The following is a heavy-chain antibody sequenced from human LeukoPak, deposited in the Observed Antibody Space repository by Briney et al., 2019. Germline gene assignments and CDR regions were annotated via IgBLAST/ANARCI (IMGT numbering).Heavy chain of an antibody. CDR2: ISYDGSNK. V-gene: IGHV3-30*04. J-gene: IGHJ4*02. CDR3: AKITRTWFGESKIPIDY. CDR1: GFTFSSYA. D-gene: IGHD3-10*01. Sequence: GGSLRLSCAASGFTFSSYAMLWVRQAPGKGLEWVAVISYDGSNKYYADSVKGRFTISRDNSKNTLYLQMNSLRAEDTAVYYCAKITRTWFGESKIPIDYWGQGTLVTVSS.